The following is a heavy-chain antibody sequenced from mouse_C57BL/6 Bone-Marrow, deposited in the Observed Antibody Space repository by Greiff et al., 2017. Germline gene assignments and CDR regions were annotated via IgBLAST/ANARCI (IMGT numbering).Heavy chain of an antibody. CDR3: AREDDYDDY. CDR1: GYTFTSYW. Sequence: VKLMESGAELVKPGASVKMSCKASGYTFTSYWITWVKQRPGQGLEWIGDIYPGSGSTNYNEKFKSKATLTVDTSSSTAYMQLSSLTSEDSAVYYCAREDDYDDYWGQGTTLTVSS. V-gene: IGHV1-55*01. J-gene: IGHJ2*01. CDR2: IYPGSGST. D-gene: IGHD2-4*01.